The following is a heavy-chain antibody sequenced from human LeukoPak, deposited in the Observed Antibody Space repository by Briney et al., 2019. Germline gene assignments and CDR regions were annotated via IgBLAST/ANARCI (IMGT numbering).Heavy chain of an antibody. CDR3: ARVGEVVPAGIDY. V-gene: IGHV3-74*03. D-gene: IGHD2-2*01. CDR1: GFTFSSYA. CDR2: INSGGDSI. Sequence: GGSLRLSCAASGFTFSSYAMSWVRQAPGKGLVWVSRINSGGDSITYADSVKGRFTISRDNAKNTLYLQMNSLRAEDTAVYYCARVGEVVPAGIDYWGQGTLVTVSS. J-gene: IGHJ4*02.